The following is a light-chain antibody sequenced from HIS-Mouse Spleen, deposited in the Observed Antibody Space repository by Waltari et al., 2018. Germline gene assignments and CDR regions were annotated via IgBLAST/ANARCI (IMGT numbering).Light chain of an antibody. CDR3: CSYAGSSTWV. CDR1: SSDVGSYNL. J-gene: IGLJ3*02. Sequence: QSALTQPASVSGSPGQSITISCTGTSSDVGSYNLVSWYQQHPGKAPNLMIYEGSKRPSGVSNGFPGTKSGNTASLTISGLQAEDEADYYCCSYAGSSTWVFGGGTKLTVL. CDR2: EGS. V-gene: IGLV2-23*01.